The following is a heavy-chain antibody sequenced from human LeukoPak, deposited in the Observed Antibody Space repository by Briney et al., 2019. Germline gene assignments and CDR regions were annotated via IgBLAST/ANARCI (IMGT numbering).Heavy chain of an antibody. J-gene: IGHJ3*02. Sequence: PSETLSLTCTVSGGSISSSSYYWGWIRQPPGKGLEWIGSIYYSGSTYYNPSLKSRVTISVDTSKNQFSLKLSSVTAADTALYYCATNLSYDFWSGWVDIWGQGTMVTVSS. V-gene: IGHV4-39*01. CDR3: ATNLSYDFWSGWVDI. CDR1: GGSISSSSYY. D-gene: IGHD3-3*01. CDR2: IYYSGST.